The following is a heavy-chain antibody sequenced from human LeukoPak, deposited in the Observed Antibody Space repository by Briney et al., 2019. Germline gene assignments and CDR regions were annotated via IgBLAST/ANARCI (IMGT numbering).Heavy chain of an antibody. CDR3: TTGIRGD. Sequence: PGGSLRLSCAASGFFVSNAWMTWVRQAPGRGLEWVGRIRSKTDGGTTDYAAPVKGRFTISRDDSNNTLYLQMNSLKTEDTAVYYCTTGIRGDWGQGTLVTASS. CDR2: IRSKTDGGTT. D-gene: IGHD2/OR15-2a*01. V-gene: IGHV3-15*01. J-gene: IGHJ4*02. CDR1: GFFVSNAW.